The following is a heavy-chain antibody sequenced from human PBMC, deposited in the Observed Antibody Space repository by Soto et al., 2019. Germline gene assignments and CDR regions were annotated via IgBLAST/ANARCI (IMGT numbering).Heavy chain of an antibody. V-gene: IGHV1-18*01. CDR2: ISAYNGNT. D-gene: IGHD2-15*01. J-gene: IGHJ6*03. Sequence: QVQLVQSGAEVKKPGASVKVSCKASGYTFTSYGISWVRQAPGQGLEWMGWISAYNGNTNYAQKLQGRVTMTTDTSTSTGYMELRSLRADDTAVYYCARGLVMGAPYYSYYYYMDVWGKGTTVTVSS. CDR3: ARGLVMGAPYYSYYYYMDV. CDR1: GYTFTSYG.